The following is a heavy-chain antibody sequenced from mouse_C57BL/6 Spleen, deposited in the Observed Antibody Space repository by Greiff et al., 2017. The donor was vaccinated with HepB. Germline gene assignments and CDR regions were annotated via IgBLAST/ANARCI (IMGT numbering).Heavy chain of an antibody. CDR2: ISSGSSTI. CDR1: GFTFSDYG. V-gene: IGHV5-17*01. J-gene: IGHJ4*01. D-gene: IGHD1-1*01. Sequence: EVKLMESGGGLVKPGGSLKLSCAASGFTFSDYGMHWVRQAPEKGLEWVAYISSGSSTIYYADTVKGRFTISRDNAKNTLFLQMTSLRSEDTAMYYCARDYYGSSPYYGMDYWGQGTSVTVSS. CDR3: ARDYYGSSPYYGMDY.